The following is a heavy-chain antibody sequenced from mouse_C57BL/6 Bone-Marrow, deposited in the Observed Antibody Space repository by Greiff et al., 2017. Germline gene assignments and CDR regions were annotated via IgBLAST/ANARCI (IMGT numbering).Heavy chain of an antibody. CDR1: GYAFTNYL. J-gene: IGHJ2*01. D-gene: IGHD2-2*01. CDR2: INPGSGGT. V-gene: IGHV1-54*01. Sequence: QVQLQQSGAELVRPGTSVQVSCKASGYAFTNYLIEWVKQRPGQGLEWIGVINPGSGGTNYNEKFKGKATLTADKSSSTAYMQLSSLTSEDSAVYFCARSYGYDGYYFDYWGQGTTLTVSS. CDR3: ARSYGYDGYYFDY.